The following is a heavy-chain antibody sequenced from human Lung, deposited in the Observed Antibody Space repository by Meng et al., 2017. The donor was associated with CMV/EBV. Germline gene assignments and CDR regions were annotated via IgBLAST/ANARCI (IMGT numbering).Heavy chain of an antibody. CDR1: GYTFTSYG. CDR3: ARADYLLVHYYYYGMDV. Sequence: SXXVSXXASGYTFTSYGISWVRQAPGQGLEWMGWNSAYNGNTNYAQKFQGRVTMATDASTSTAYMELRSLRSDDTAMYFCARADYLLVHYYYYGMDVWGQGTXVTVSS. V-gene: IGHV1-18*01. CDR2: NSAYNGNT. D-gene: IGHD4/OR15-4a*01. J-gene: IGHJ6*02.